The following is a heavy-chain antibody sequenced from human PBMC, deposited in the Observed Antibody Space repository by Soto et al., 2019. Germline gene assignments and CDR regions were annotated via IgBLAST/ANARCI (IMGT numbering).Heavy chain of an antibody. CDR3: ARGFNSAGVDYFDY. D-gene: IGHD2-15*01. V-gene: IGHV4-59*01. J-gene: IGHJ4*02. CDR1: GGSINTYY. CDR2: IYYSGST. Sequence: QVPLHDSGPRLVKPSETLSLTCTVSGGSINTYYWSWIRQPPGKGLEWIAYIYYSGSTNYKPSLKGRVTISVDTSKNQFSLKLSSVTAADTAVYYCARGFNSAGVDYFDYWGQGTLVIVSS.